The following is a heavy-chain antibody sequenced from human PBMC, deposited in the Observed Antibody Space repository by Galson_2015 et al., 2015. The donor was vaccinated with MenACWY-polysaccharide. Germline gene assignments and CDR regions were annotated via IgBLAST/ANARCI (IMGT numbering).Heavy chain of an antibody. CDR3: ARARRRYCSGGSCYFDY. J-gene: IGHJ4*02. CDR1: GGSISSSSYY. CDR2: IYYSGST. V-gene: IGHV4-39*01. Sequence: LSLTCTVSGGSISSSSYYWGWIRQPPGKGLEWIGSIYYSGSTYYNPSLKSRVTISVDTSKNQFSLKLSSVTAADTAVYYCARARRRYCSGGSCYFDYWGQGTLVTVSS. D-gene: IGHD2-15*01.